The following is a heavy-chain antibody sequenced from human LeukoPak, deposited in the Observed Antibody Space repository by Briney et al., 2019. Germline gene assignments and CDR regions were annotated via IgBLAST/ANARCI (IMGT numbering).Heavy chain of an antibody. J-gene: IGHJ5*02. CDR2: ISSSGFNI. CDR1: GFIFSSYW. V-gene: IGHV3-48*04. D-gene: IGHD2-15*01. Sequence: GGSLRLSCAASGFIFSSYWMNWVRQAPGRGLEWVSYISSSGFNIYYADSVKGRFTISRDNAKNSLYLQMNSLRAEDTAVYYCAGQSRLGYCSGGSCYSQPFDPWGQGTLVTVSS. CDR3: AGQSRLGYCSGGSCYSQPFDP.